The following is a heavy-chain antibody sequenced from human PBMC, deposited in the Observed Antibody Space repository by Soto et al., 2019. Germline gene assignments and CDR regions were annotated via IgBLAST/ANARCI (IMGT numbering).Heavy chain of an antibody. J-gene: IGHJ6*02. CDR3: ARPRTTVTYYYYGMDV. CDR1: GYTFTSYG. D-gene: IGHD4-4*01. CDR2: ISAYNGNT. Sequence: QVQLVQSGAEVKKPGASVKVSCKASGYTFTSYGISWVRQAPGQGLEWMGWISAYNGNTNYAQKLQGRVTMTTDTSTSTAYMELRSLRSDDTAVYYGARPRTTVTYYYYGMDVWGQGTTVTVSS. V-gene: IGHV1-18*01.